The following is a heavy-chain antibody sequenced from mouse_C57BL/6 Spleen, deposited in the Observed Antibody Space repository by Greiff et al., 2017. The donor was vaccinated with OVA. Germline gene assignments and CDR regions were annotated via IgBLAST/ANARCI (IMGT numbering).Heavy chain of an antibody. CDR2: IDPEDGET. V-gene: IGHV14-2*01. D-gene: IGHD1-3*01. Sequence: VQLQQSGAELVKPGASVKLSCTASGFNIKDYYMPWVKQRTEQGLEWIGRIDPEDGETKYAPKFPGKATITADTSSNTAYLQLSSLTSEDTAVYYCASNFYYAMDYWGQGTSGTVSS. J-gene: IGHJ4*01. CDR3: ASNFYYAMDY. CDR1: GFNIKDYY.